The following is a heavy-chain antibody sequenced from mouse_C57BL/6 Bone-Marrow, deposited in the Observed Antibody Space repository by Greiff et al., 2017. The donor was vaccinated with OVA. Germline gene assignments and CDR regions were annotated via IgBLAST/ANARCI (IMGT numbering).Heavy chain of an antibody. CDR2: IDPSDSYT. D-gene: IGHD5-1*01. CDR3: ARGVPWYFDV. J-gene: IGHJ1*03. CDR1: GYTFTSYW. V-gene: IGHV1-69*01. Sequence: QVQLQQPGAELVMPGASVKLSCKASGYTFTSYWMHWVKQRPGQGLEWIGEIDPSDSYTNYNQKFKGKSTLTVDKSSSTADMQLSSLTSEDSAVYYCARGVPWYFDVWGTGTTVTVSS.